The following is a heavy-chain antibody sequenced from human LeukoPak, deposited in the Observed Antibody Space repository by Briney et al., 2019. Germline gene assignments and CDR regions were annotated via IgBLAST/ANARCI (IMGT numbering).Heavy chain of an antibody. CDR3: ARPYSSGWYGVFNY. D-gene: IGHD6-19*01. V-gene: IGHV3-7*05. CDR2: MKQDGNDE. CDR1: GFTFSTYW. Sequence: GGALRLSCAVSGFTFSTYWMSWVRQAPGKGVEWVGNMKQDGNDEYYVDSVEGRFTISRDNAKNSLYLQMNSLRAEDTAVYYCARPYSSGWYGVFNYWGQGTLVTVSS. J-gene: IGHJ4*02.